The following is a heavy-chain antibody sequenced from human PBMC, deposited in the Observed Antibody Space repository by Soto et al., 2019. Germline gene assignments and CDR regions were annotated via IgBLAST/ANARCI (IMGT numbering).Heavy chain of an antibody. J-gene: IGHJ5*02. D-gene: IGHD2-2*01. V-gene: IGHV1-2*02. CDR1: GYTFAGYY. CDR2: INPNSGGT. CDR3: ARAVVVPQNWFDP. Sequence: ASVKVSCKASGYTFAGYYMHWVRQAPGQGLEWMGWINPNSGGTNYAQKFQGRVTMTRDTSISTAYMELSRLRSDDTAVYYCARAVVVPQNWFDPWGQGTLVTVPS.